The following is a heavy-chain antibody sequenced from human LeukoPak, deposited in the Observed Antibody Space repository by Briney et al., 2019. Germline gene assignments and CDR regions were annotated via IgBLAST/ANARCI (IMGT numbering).Heavy chain of an antibody. CDR2: IKHSGGT. D-gene: IGHD3-9*01. Sequence: WETLSLTCTIYGGSFSGYSWTWIRQPPGEGLEWIGEIKHSGGTNYNPSLKSRVTISVDTSKNQFSLKLSSVTAADTAVYYCARGELRYFDWLPWGQGTLVTVSS. CDR3: ARGELRYFDWLP. V-gene: IGHV4-34*01. J-gene: IGHJ4*02. CDR1: GGSFSGYS.